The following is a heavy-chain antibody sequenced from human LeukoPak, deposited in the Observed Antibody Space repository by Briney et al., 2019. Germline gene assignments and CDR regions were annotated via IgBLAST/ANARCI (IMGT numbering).Heavy chain of an antibody. CDR1: GGSISSYY. Sequence: SETLSLTCTVSGGSISSYYWSCIRQTPGKGLEWIGDIYYSGSTNYNPSLKGRVTISVDTSKNQFSLKLSSVTAADTAVYYCAPGGDYAFFDYWGQGTLVTVSS. CDR3: APGGDYAFFDY. D-gene: IGHD4-17*01. CDR2: IYYSGST. V-gene: IGHV4-59*08. J-gene: IGHJ4*02.